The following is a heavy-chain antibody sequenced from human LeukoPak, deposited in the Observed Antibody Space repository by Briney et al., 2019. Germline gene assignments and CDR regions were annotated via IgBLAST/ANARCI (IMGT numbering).Heavy chain of an antibody. CDR3: ARDRGIAEADSFDP. CDR1: GYTYTTDG. V-gene: IGHV1-18*01. Sequence: EASVKVSCKASGYTYTTDGISWVRQAPGQGLEWMGGIDTYSGKTNYAQKFQGRVTMTSDTSTSTAYMELRSLRSDDTAVYYCARDRGIAEADSFDPWGQGTLVTVSS. J-gene: IGHJ5*02. D-gene: IGHD6-13*01. CDR2: IDTYSGKT.